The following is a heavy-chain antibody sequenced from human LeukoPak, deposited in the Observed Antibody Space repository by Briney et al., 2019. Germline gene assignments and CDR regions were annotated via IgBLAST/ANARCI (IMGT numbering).Heavy chain of an antibody. V-gene: IGHV4-34*01. Sequence: SETLSLTCAVYGGSFSGYYWSWIRQPPGKGLEWIGEINHSGSTNYNPSLKSRVTISVDTSKNQFSLKLSSVTAADTAVYYCARDLRRDGYNYYYYYYMDVWGKGTTVTVSS. D-gene: IGHD5-24*01. CDR3: ARDLRRDGYNYYYYYYMDV. CDR1: GGSFSGYY. CDR2: INHSGST. J-gene: IGHJ6*03.